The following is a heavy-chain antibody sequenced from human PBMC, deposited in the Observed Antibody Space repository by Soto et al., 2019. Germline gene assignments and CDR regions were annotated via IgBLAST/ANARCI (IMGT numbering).Heavy chain of an antibody. V-gene: IGHV1-69*13. J-gene: IGHJ6*02. D-gene: IGHD2-15*01. CDR1: GGTFSSYA. CDR3: ARGVSGGSYYYYGMDV. CDR2: IIPIFGTA. Sequence: SLKVSCKASGGTFSSYAISWVRQAPGQGLEWMGGIIPIFGTANYAQKFQGRVTITADESTSTAYMELSSLRSEDTAVYYCARGVSGGSYYYYGMDVWGQGTTVTVSS.